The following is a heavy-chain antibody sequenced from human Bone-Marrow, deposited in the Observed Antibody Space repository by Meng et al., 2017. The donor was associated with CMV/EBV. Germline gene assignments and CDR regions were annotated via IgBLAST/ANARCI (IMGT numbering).Heavy chain of an antibody. Sequence: LSLTCAASGFSLSGYWMHWVRQAPGKGLVWVSRIHSDGTGTSYADSVKGRFTISRDNAKNTLYLQMNSLRAEDTAVYYCARDPTTEYYYYGMDVWGQGTTVTVSS. CDR3: ARDPTTEYYYYGMDV. D-gene: IGHD2/OR15-2a*01. CDR1: GFSLSGYW. J-gene: IGHJ6*02. CDR2: IHSDGTGT. V-gene: IGHV3-74*01.